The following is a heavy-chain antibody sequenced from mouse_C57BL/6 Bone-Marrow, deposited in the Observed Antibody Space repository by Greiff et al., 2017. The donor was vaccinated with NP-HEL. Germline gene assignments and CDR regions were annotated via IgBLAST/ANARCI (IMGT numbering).Heavy chain of an antibody. CDR1: GYTFTSYG. CDR2: IYPRSGNT. J-gene: IGHJ1*03. CDR3: ARGDGYSWCFDV. Sequence: VQLQQSGAELVRPGASVKLSCKASGYTFTSYGISWVKQRTGQGLEWIGEIYPRSGNTYYNEKFKGKATLTADKSSSTAYMELRSLTSEDSAVYFCARGDGYSWCFDVWGTGTTVTVSS. D-gene: IGHD2-3*01. V-gene: IGHV1-81*01.